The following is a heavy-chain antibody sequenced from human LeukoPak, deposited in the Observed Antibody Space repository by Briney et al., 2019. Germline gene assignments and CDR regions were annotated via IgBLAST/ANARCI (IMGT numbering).Heavy chain of an antibody. Sequence: GGSLRLSCAASGFTFSSYAISWVRQAPGKGLEWVSAISGSGGSTYYADSVKGRFTISRDNSKNTLYLQMNSLRAEDTAVYYCAASLYSSGWYGDYWGQGTLVTVSS. D-gene: IGHD6-19*01. CDR1: GFTFSSYA. V-gene: IGHV3-23*01. CDR3: AASLYSSGWYGDY. J-gene: IGHJ4*02. CDR2: ISGSGGST.